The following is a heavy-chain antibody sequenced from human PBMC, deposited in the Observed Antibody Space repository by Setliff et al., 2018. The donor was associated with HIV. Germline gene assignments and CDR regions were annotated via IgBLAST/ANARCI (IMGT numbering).Heavy chain of an antibody. V-gene: IGHV4-59*11. CDR1: SDSTSNHY. Sequence: SETLSLTCTVSSDSTSNHYWSWVRQPPGKGLEWIGYVYNTGITSYNPSLKSRLTISVDMSQNQVSLKMRSVTAADTAVYYCARVTRSGSGWFWEHYFDSWGQGSLVTVS. J-gene: IGHJ4*02. CDR2: VYNTGIT. CDR3: ARVTRSGSGWFWEHYFDS. D-gene: IGHD6-19*01.